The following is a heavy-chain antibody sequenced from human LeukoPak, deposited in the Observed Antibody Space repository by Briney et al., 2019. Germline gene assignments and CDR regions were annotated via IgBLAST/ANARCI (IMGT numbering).Heavy chain of an antibody. CDR3: ARQSPNYYDSSGYYLPDY. Sequence: ASVKVSCKASGGTFISYAISWVRQAPGQGLEWMGWISTYNGNTNYAQKLQGRVTMTTDTSKSTAYMELRSLRSDDTAVYYCARQSPNYYDSSGYYLPDYWGQGTLVTVSS. CDR1: GGTFISYA. D-gene: IGHD3-22*01. J-gene: IGHJ4*02. V-gene: IGHV1-18*01. CDR2: ISTYNGNT.